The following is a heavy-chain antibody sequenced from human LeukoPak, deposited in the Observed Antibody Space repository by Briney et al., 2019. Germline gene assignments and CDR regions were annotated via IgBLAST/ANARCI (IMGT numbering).Heavy chain of an antibody. D-gene: IGHD4-17*01. J-gene: IGHJ6*02. V-gene: IGHV3-66*01. CDR3: ARRPHYGDYGMDV. CDR1: GFTVSTDN. Sequence: PGGSLRLSCAASGFTVSTDNMSWVRQVPGKGLEWVSVIYSGGSTYYADSVKGRFTISRDNSKNTLYLLMNSLRAEDTAVYYCARRPHYGDYGMDVWGQGTTVTVSS. CDR2: IYSGGST.